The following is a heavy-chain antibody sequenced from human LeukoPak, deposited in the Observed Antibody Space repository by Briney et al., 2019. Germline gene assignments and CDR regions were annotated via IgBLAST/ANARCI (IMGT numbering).Heavy chain of an antibody. Sequence: SETLSLTCTVSGGSISSYYWSWIRQPPGKGLEWIGNIYSSGSTNYNPSLESRVTISIDTSKNQFSLKLSSVTAADTAVYYCARDWSTSRCWFDPWGQGTLVTVSS. CDR3: ARDWSTSRCWFDP. CDR2: IYSSGST. CDR1: GGSISSYY. V-gene: IGHV4-59*01. J-gene: IGHJ5*02. D-gene: IGHD2-2*01.